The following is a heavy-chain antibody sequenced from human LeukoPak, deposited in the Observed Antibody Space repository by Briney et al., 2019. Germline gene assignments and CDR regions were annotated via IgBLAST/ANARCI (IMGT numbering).Heavy chain of an antibody. CDR2: IYYSGST. V-gene: IGHV4-39*01. Sequence: SETLSLTCAVSGGSISSSSYYWGWIRQPPGKGLEWIGSIYYSGSTNYNPTLKSRVTISVDTSKNQFSLKLSSATAADTAVYYCARLPSYYDFWSGSDYWGQGTLVTVSS. CDR3: ARLPSYYDFWSGSDY. CDR1: GGSISSSSYY. J-gene: IGHJ4*02. D-gene: IGHD3-3*01.